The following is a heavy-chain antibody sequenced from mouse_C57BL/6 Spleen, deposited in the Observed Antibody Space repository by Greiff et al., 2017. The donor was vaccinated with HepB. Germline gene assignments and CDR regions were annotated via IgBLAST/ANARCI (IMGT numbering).Heavy chain of an antibody. V-gene: IGHV1-76*01. D-gene: IGHD2-4*01. Sequence: VQGVESGAELVRPGASVKLSCKASGYTFTDYYINWVKQRPGQGLEWIARIYPGSGNTYYNEKFKGKATLTAEKSSSTAYMQLSSLTSEDSAVYFCARNSYDYNWYFDVWGTGTTVTVSS. CDR2: IYPGSGNT. J-gene: IGHJ1*03. CDR1: GYTFTDYY. CDR3: ARNSYDYNWYFDV.